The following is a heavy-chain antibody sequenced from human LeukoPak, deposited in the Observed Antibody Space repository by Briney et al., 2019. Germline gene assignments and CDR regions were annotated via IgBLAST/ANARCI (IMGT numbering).Heavy chain of an antibody. D-gene: IGHD3-16*02. CDR1: GGTFSSYA. J-gene: IGHJ3*02. CDR3: ARNMITFGGVIAKGAFDI. V-gene: IGHV1-69*04. CDR2: IIPILGIA. Sequence: ASVKVSCKASGGTFSSYAISWVRQAPGQGLEWMGRIIPILGIANYAQKFQGRVTITADKSTSTAYMELSSLRSEDTAVYYCARNMITFGGVIAKGAFDIWGQGTMVTVSS.